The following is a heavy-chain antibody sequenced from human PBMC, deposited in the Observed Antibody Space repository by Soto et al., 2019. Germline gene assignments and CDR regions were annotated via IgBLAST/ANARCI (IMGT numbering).Heavy chain of an antibody. CDR1: GGSFSGYY. J-gene: IGHJ5*02. CDR3: ARARHSGVGYDFWSGYYENNWVDP. Sequence: QVQLQQWGAGLLKPSETLSLTCAVYGGSFSGYYWSWIRQPPGKGLEWIGEINHSGSTNYNPSLKRRGTISVDTSKNQFSLKLSSVTAADTAVYYCARARHSGVGYDFWSGYYENNWVDPWGQGTLVTVSS. V-gene: IGHV4-34*01. CDR2: INHSGST. D-gene: IGHD3-3*01.